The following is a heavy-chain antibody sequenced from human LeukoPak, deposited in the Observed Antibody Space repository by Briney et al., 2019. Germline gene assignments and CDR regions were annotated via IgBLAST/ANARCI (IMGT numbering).Heavy chain of an antibody. J-gene: IGHJ4*02. CDR2: IYYSGST. CDR3: ARNFVDTAMVMNY. D-gene: IGHD5-18*01. Sequence: SETLSLTCTVSGGSISSSSYYWGWIRQPPGKGLEWIGSIYYSGSTYYNPSLKSRVTISVDTSKNQFSLKLSSVTAADTAVYCCARNFVDTAMVMNYWGQGTLVTVSS. V-gene: IGHV4-39*01. CDR1: GGSISSSSYY.